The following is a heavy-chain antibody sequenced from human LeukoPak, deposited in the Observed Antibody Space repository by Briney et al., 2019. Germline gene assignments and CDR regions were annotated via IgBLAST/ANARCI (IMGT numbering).Heavy chain of an antibody. Sequence: SVKVSCKASGYTFTSYAISWVRQAPGQGLEWMGRIIPILGIANYAQKFQGRVTITADKSTSTAYMELSSLRSEDTAVYYCARAYYYDSSAPLDAFDIWGQGTMVTVSS. V-gene: IGHV1-69*04. D-gene: IGHD3-22*01. CDR1: GYTFTSYA. J-gene: IGHJ3*02. CDR3: ARAYYYDSSAPLDAFDI. CDR2: IIPILGIA.